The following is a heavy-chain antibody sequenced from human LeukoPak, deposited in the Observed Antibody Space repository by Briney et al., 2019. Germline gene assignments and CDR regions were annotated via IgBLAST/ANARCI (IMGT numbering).Heavy chain of an antibody. CDR3: ARLSYDILTGSYRPDYYYGMDV. CDR2: IYYSGST. CDR1: GGSINSYY. D-gene: IGHD3-9*01. V-gene: IGHV4-59*08. J-gene: IGHJ6*02. Sequence: PSETLSLTCTVSGGSINSYYWSWIRQPPGKGPECIGYIYYSGSTNYNPSLMSRVTISIDTSKNQFSLKLSSVTAADTAVYYCARLSYDILTGSYRPDYYYGMDVWGQGTTVTVPS.